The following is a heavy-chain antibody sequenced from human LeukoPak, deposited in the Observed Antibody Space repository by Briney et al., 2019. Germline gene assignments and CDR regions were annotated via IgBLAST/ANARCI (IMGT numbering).Heavy chain of an antibody. V-gene: IGHV3-7*01. CDR1: GFTFSNSW. CDR2: IKEDGTEE. CDR3: ARVPPVNRDTSAYRPLDY. J-gene: IGHJ4*02. Sequence: GGSLRLSCAAPGFTFSNSWMNWVRQAPGKGLEWVANIKEDGTEEDYLESVKGCFTISRDNAQNSLYLQMNSLRAEDTAVYYCARVPPVNRDTSAYRPLDYWGQGTLVTVSS. D-gene: IGHD3-22*01.